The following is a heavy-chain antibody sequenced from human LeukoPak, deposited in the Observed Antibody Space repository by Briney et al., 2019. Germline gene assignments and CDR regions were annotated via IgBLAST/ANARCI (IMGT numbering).Heavy chain of an antibody. CDR3: ARVGDKLATDAFDI. CDR2: IYISGTT. D-gene: IGHD3-3*01. J-gene: IGHJ3*02. Sequence: SETLSLTCTVSDDSIGSYYWNWIRQPAGKGLEWIGRIYISGTTNYNPALKSRVTMSVDTSRNQFSLKLSSVTAADTAVYYCARVGDKLATDAFDIWGQGTMVTVSS. V-gene: IGHV4-4*07. CDR1: DDSIGSYY.